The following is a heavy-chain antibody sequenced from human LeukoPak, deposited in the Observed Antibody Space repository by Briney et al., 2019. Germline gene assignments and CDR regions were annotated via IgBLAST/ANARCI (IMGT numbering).Heavy chain of an antibody. V-gene: IGHV3-7*01. CDR2: ILPDGSQK. CDR3: GRLAHNAWYAIDF. CDR1: AFTFDFFW. D-gene: IGHD2-2*01. J-gene: IGHJ4*02. Sequence: PGGSLRLSCVASAFTFDFFWLTWVRQAPGKVLEWLANILPDGSQKYYVDSVKGRFTISRDNPKNSLYLQINNLRAEDTAVYYCGRLAHNAWYAIDFWGQGTLVTVSS.